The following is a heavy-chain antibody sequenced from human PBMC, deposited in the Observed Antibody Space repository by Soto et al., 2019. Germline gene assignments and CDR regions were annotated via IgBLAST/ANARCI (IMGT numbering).Heavy chain of an antibody. CDR3: ARGEAAADYYYYYYMDV. Sequence: SETLSLTCAVYGGSFSGYYWSWIRQPPGKGLEWIGEINHSGSTNYNPSLKSRVTISVDTSKNQFSLKLSSVTAADTAVYYCARGEAAADYYYYYYMDVWGKGTTVTVSS. D-gene: IGHD6-13*01. J-gene: IGHJ6*03. CDR2: INHSGST. CDR1: GGSFSGYY. V-gene: IGHV4-34*01.